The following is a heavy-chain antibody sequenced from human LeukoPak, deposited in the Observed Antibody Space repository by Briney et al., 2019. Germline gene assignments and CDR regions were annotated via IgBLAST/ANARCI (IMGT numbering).Heavy chain of an antibody. V-gene: IGHV1-3*03. CDR2: INAGNGNT. Sequence: ASVKVSCKASGYTFTSYAMHWVRQAPGQRLEWMGWINAGNGNTKYSQEFQGRVTITGNTSISTAYMELSSLRSEDTAVYYCARGMLRGVFIRGGFDYWGQGTLVTVSS. J-gene: IGHJ4*02. D-gene: IGHD3-10*01. CDR3: ARGMLRGVFIRGGFDY. CDR1: GYTFTSYA.